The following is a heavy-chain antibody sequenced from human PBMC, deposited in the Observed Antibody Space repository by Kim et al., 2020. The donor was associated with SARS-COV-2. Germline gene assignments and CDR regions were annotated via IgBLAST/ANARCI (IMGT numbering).Heavy chain of an antibody. J-gene: IGHJ6*02. Sequence: ASVKVSCKASGYTFTSYDINWVRQATGQGLEWMGWMNPNSGNTGYAQKFQGRVTMTRNTSISTAYMELSSLRSEDTAVYYCARRQTYAYYYYGMDVWGQGTTVTVSS. V-gene: IGHV1-8*01. CDR3: ARRQTYAYYYYGMDV. CDR1: GYTFTSYD. D-gene: IGHD3-16*01. CDR2: MNPNSGNT.